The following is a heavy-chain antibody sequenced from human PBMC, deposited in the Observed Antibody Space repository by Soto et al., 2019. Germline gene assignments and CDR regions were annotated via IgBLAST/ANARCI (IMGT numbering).Heavy chain of an antibody. CDR3: ARRPYSSSSYYYYYGMDV. Sequence: GESLTISCKGSGYSFTSYWIGWVRPMAAKGLEWKGIIYPGDSDTRYSPSFQGQVTISADKSISTAYLQWSSLKASDTAMYYCARRPYSSSSYYYYYGMDVWGQGTTVTVSS. V-gene: IGHV5-51*01. J-gene: IGHJ6*02. CDR1: GYSFTSYW. D-gene: IGHD6-6*01. CDR2: IYPGDSDT.